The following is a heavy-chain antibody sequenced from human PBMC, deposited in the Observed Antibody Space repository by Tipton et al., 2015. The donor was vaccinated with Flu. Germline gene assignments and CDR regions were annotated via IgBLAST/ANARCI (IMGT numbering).Heavy chain of an antibody. Sequence: QVQLVQSGAEVKKPGASVKVPCKASGYTFTSYDINWVRQATGQGLEWMGWMNPNSGNTGYAQKFQGRVTMTRNTSISTAYMELSSLRSEDTAVYYCARLSGYSSSWYTHWYFDLWGRGTLVTVSS. D-gene: IGHD6-13*01. V-gene: IGHV1-8*01. CDR1: GYTFTSYD. J-gene: IGHJ2*01. CDR3: ARLSGYSSSWYTHWYFDL. CDR2: MNPNSGNT.